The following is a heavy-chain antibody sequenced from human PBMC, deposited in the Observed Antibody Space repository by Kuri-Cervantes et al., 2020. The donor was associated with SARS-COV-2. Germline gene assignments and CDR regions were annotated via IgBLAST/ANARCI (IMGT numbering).Heavy chain of an antibody. J-gene: IGHJ6*02. D-gene: IGHD2-15*01. CDR3: ARALQGVAATLPYYYYGMDV. Sequence: ASVKVSCKASGYTFTGYYMHWVRQAPGQGLKWMGWINPNSGGTNYAQKFQGWVTMTRDTSISTAYMELSRLRSDDTAVYYCARALQGVAATLPYYYYGMDVWGQGTTVTVSS. V-gene: IGHV1-2*04. CDR2: INPNSGGT. CDR1: GYTFTGYY.